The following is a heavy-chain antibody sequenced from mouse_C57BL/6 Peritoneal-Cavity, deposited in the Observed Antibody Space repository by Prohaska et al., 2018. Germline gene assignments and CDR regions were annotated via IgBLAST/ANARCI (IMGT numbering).Heavy chain of an antibody. CDR3: ARFPLDGYDYDVGFAY. V-gene: IGHV1-26*01. CDR2: INPNNDGT. Sequence: EVQLQQSGPELVKPGASVKISCKASGYTFTDYYMNWVKQSHGKSLEWIGDINPNNDGTSYNQKFKVKATLTVDKSSSTAYMELRSLTSEDSAVYYCARFPLDGYDYDVGFAYWGQGTLVTVSA. J-gene: IGHJ3*01. CDR1: GYTFTDYY. D-gene: IGHD2-4*01.